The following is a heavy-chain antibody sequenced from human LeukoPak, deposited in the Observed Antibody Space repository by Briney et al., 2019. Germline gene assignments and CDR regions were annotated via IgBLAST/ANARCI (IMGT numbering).Heavy chain of an antibody. CDR1: GASISSSNW. J-gene: IGHJ4*02. Sequence: SGTLSLTCAVSGASISSSNWWNWVRQPPGKGLERIGEIYQSGSTNYNPSLKSRVTISVDKSKNYFSLELRSVTAADTAVYYCARELGHGDPRTSYFDYWGQGTLVTVSS. CDR3: ARELGHGDPRTSYFDY. CDR2: IYQSGST. D-gene: IGHD4-17*01. V-gene: IGHV4-4*02.